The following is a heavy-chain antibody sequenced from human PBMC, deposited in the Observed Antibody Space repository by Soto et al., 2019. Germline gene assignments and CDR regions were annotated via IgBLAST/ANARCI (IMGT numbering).Heavy chain of an antibody. CDR1: GFTFSSYS. V-gene: IGHV3-48*02. CDR2: ISSSSSTI. CDR3: ARDPVVAVIYYYYGMDV. D-gene: IGHD2-15*01. J-gene: IGHJ6*02. Sequence: GGSLRLSCAASGFTFSSYSMNWVRQAPGKGLEWVSYISSSSSTIYYADSVKGRFTISRDNAKNSLYLQMNSLRDEDTAVYYCARDPVVAVIYYYYGMDVWGQGTTVTVSS.